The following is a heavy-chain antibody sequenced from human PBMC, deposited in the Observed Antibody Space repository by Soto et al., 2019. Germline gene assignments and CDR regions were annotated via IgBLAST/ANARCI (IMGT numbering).Heavy chain of an antibody. CDR1: GGSISSGGYY. CDR3: ARVVDVDTAIFDY. Sequence: SETLSLTCTVSGGSISSGGYYWSWIRQHPGKGLEWIGYIYYSGSTYYNPSLKSRVTISVDTSKNQFSLKLGSVTAADTAVYYCARVVDVDTAIFDYWGQGTLVTVSS. J-gene: IGHJ4*02. CDR2: IYYSGST. D-gene: IGHD5-18*01. V-gene: IGHV4-31*03.